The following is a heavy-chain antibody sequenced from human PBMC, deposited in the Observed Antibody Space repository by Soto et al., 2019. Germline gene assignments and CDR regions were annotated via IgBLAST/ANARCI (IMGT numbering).Heavy chain of an antibody. CDR3: ARDHHYYGSGDSNPFDS. CDR1: GGSINSFY. V-gene: IGHV4-4*07. J-gene: IGHJ4*02. Sequence: SDTLSLTFTVSGGSINSFYWSCVRQPAGKGLEWIGRMYVTGSTNYNPSLKNRVSISLDTSKNQFSLKLSSLTAADTAVYYCARDHHYYGSGDSNPFDSWGQGTLVTVSS. CDR2: MYVTGST. D-gene: IGHD3-10*01.